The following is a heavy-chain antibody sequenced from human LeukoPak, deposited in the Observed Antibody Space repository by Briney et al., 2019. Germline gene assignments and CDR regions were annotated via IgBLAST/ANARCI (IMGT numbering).Heavy chain of an antibody. V-gene: IGHV3-30*03. CDR2: ITYDGYYK. Sequence: PGTSLRLSCAASGFTFTSYGMHWVRQAPGKGLEWVALITYDGYYKYYSDSVKGRFTISSDTSKNTLYLQMNSLRAEDTAVYYCARDGLGEVFDIWGQGTMVTVSS. D-gene: IGHD3-16*01. CDR1: GFTFTSYG. CDR3: ARDGLGEVFDI. J-gene: IGHJ3*02.